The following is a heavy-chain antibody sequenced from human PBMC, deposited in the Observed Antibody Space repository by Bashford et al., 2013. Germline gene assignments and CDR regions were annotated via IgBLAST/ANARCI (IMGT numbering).Heavy chain of an antibody. J-gene: IGHJ4*02. CDR3: ARSVDYGDYFDY. D-gene: IGHD4-17*01. CDR1: GGSISSYY. Sequence: SETLSLTCTVSGGSISSYYWSWIRQPAGKGLEWIGRIYTSGSTNYNPSLKSRVTISVDKSKNQFSLKLSSVTAADTAVYYCARSVDYGDYFDYWGQGTLVTVSS. V-gene: IGHV4-4*07. CDR2: IYTSGST.